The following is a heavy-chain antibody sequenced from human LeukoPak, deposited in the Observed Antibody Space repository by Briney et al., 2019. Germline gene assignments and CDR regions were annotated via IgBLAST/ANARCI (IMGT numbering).Heavy chain of an antibody. CDR1: GFTFSDHY. V-gene: IGHV3-23*01. CDR2: ISGSGGST. D-gene: IGHD7-27*01. CDR3: AKSWSNWGLSDY. Sequence: GGSLRLSCAASGFTFSDHYIDWVRQAPGKGLEWVSAISGSGGSTYYADSVKGRFTISRDNSKNTLYLQMNSLRAEDTAVYYCAKSWSNWGLSDYWGQGTLVTVSS. J-gene: IGHJ4*02.